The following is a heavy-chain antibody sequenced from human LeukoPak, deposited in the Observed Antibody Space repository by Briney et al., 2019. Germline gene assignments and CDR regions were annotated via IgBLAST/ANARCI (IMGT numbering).Heavy chain of an antibody. D-gene: IGHD3-22*01. CDR3: ARVSPPYYYDSSGPTGGMDV. Sequence: SQTLSLTCAISGDSVSSNSAAWNWIRQSPSRGLEWLGRTYYRSKWYNDYAVSVKSRITINPDTSKNQFSLQLNSVTPEDTAVYYCARVSPPYYYDSSGPTGGMDVWGQGTTVTVSS. J-gene: IGHJ6*02. V-gene: IGHV6-1*01. CDR2: TYYRSKWYN. CDR1: GDSVSSNSAA.